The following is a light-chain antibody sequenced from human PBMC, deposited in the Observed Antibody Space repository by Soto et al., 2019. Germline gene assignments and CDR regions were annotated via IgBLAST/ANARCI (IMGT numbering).Light chain of an antibody. V-gene: IGKV3-15*01. CDR1: QSVSSN. Sequence: EIVLTQSPATLSLSPGERATLSCRASQSVSSNLAWYQQKPGQAPRLLIYGASTRATGIPARFSGSGSGTEFTLTISSLQSEDFAVYYCQQYNNLPPWPFGQRAKVDIK. CDR3: QQYNNLPPWP. CDR2: GAS. J-gene: IGKJ1*01.